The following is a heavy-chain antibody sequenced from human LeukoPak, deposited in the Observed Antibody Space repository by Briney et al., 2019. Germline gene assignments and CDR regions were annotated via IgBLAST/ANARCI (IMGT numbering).Heavy chain of an antibody. D-gene: IGHD2-8*01. J-gene: IGHJ6*02. V-gene: IGHV1-8*01. CDR1: GYTFTSYD. CDR2: MNPNSGNT. Sequence: ASVKVSCKASGYTFTSYDINWVRQAPGQGLEWMGWMNPNSGNTGYAQKFQGRVTMTRNTSISTAYMELSSLRSEDTAVYYCARDCTNRFCYYGMDVWGQGTTVTV. CDR3: ARDCTNRFCYYGMDV.